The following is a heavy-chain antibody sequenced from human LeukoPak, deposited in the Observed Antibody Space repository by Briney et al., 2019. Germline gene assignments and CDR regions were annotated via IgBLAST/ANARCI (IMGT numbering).Heavy chain of an antibody. J-gene: IGHJ4*02. D-gene: IGHD6-13*01. CDR2: IIPIFGTA. CDR1: GGTFSSYA. Sequence: SVKVSCKASGGTFSSYAISWVRQAPGQGLEWMGGIIPIFGTANYAQKFQGRVTITADESTSTAYMELSSLRSDDTAVYYCAGVAMYSSSWNLDYWGQGTLVTVSS. V-gene: IGHV1-69*13. CDR3: AGVAMYSSSWNLDY.